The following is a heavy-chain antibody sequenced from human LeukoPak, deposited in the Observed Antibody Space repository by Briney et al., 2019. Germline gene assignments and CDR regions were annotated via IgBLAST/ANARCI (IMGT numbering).Heavy chain of an antibody. Sequence: GGSLRLSCAASGFTFSSYWMNWVRQAPGKGLEWVATIKQDGSEKYYVDSVKGRFTISRDNAKNSLYLQMNSLRAEDTAVYYCARRAGAYSHPYDYWGQGTLVTVSS. J-gene: IGHJ4*02. CDR1: GFTFSSYW. D-gene: IGHD4/OR15-4a*01. CDR3: ARRAGAYSHPYDY. CDR2: IKQDGSEK. V-gene: IGHV3-7*01.